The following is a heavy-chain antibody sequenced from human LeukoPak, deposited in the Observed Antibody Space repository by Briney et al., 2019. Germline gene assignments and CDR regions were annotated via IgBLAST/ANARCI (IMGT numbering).Heavy chain of an antibody. Sequence: SETLSLTCTVSGGSISSYYWSWIRQPPGKGLEWIGYIYYSGSTNYNPSLKSRVTISVDTSKNQFSLKLNSVTAADTAVYYCTREVGGYSSSWYGDYFDYWDQGTLVTVSS. CDR2: IYYSGST. J-gene: IGHJ4*02. CDR1: GGSISSYY. D-gene: IGHD6-13*01. CDR3: TREVGGYSSSWYGDYFDY. V-gene: IGHV4-59*01.